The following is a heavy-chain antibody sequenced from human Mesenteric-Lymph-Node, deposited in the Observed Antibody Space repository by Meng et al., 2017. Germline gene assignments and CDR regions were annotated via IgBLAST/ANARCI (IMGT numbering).Heavy chain of an antibody. D-gene: IGHD3-22*01. CDR1: GLTFDDYA. V-gene: IGHV3-9*01. J-gene: IGHJ4*02. CDR2: IGWNSNSK. Sequence: GESLKISCAASGLTFDDYAMYWVRPAPGKGLEWVSGIGWNSNSKGYADSVKGRYSIARDNTKNSMYLQMNSLRAEDTDVYYCARDSTDSSGYYGGNFDYWGQGTLVTVSS. CDR3: ARDSTDSSGYYGGNFDY.